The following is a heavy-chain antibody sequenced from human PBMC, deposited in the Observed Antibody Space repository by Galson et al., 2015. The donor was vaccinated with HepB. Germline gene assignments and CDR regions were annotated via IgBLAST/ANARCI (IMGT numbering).Heavy chain of an antibody. CDR2: ISSSGSTI. V-gene: IGHV3-48*03. CDR3: ARGKIAVAGTAFAEYFQH. Sequence: SLRLSCAASGFTFRSYEMNWVRQAPGKGLEWVSYISSSGSTIYYADSVEGRFTISRDNAKNSLYLQMNSLRAEDTAVYYCARGKIAVAGTAFAEYFQHWGQGTLVTVSS. D-gene: IGHD6-19*01. CDR1: GFTFRSYE. J-gene: IGHJ1*01.